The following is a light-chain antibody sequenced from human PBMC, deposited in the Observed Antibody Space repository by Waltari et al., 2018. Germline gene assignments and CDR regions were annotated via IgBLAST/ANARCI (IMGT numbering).Light chain of an antibody. Sequence: QSVLTQPPSVSGAPGQRVTISCTGSSPNIGAGYDVHWYQQLPGTAPKLLIYGNSNRPSGLPDRFSGSKSGTSASLAITGLQAEDEADYYCQSYDSSLSGYVIGTGTKVTVL. CDR1: SPNIGAGYD. V-gene: IGLV1-40*01. CDR3: QSYDSSLSGYV. CDR2: GNS. J-gene: IGLJ1*01.